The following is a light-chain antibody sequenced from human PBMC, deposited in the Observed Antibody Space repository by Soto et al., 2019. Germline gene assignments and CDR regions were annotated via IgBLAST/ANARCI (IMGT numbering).Light chain of an antibody. J-gene: IGLJ1*01. Sequence: QSVLTQPASVSGSPGQSITISCTGTSSDVGGYNYVSWYQHHPGKAPKHMIFDVSNRPSGVSNRFSGSKSGNTASLTISGLQAEDEADYYCSSYTASSTYVFGTGTKLTVL. CDR2: DVS. V-gene: IGLV2-14*03. CDR1: SSDVGGYNY. CDR3: SSYTASSTYV.